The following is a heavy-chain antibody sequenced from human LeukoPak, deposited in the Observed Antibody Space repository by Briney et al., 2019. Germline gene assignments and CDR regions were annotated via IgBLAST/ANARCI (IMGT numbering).Heavy chain of an antibody. D-gene: IGHD3-9*01. Sequence: PGGSLRLSCTASGFTFGDYAMHWVRQAPGKGLEWVSGISWNSGSIGYADSVKGRFTISRDNAKNSLYLQMNSLRAEDMALYYCAKASGSLTYYDILTGYYYFDYWGQGTLVTVSS. V-gene: IGHV3-9*03. J-gene: IGHJ4*02. CDR1: GFTFGDYA. CDR2: ISWNSGSI. CDR3: AKASGSLTYYDILTGYYYFDY.